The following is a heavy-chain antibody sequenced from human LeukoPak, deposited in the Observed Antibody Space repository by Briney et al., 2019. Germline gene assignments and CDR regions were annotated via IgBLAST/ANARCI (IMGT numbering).Heavy chain of an antibody. Sequence: GASVKVSCKASGYTFTGHYMHWVRQAPGQGLEWMGWINPNNGGTNYAQKFQGRVTMTRDTSISTAYMELSRLRFDDTAVYYCARNVQAAILDAFDIWGQGTMVTVSS. J-gene: IGHJ3*02. V-gene: IGHV1-2*02. D-gene: IGHD2-2*02. CDR1: GYTFTGHY. CDR3: ARNVQAAILDAFDI. CDR2: INPNNGGT.